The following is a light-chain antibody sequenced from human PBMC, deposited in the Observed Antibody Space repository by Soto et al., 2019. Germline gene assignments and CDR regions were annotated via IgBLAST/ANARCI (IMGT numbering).Light chain of an antibody. CDR3: CSYAGSSPLYD. J-gene: IGLJ1*01. CDR2: EVS. V-gene: IGLV2-23*02. Sequence: QSVLTQPASVSGSPGQSITISCTGTSSDVGSYNLVSWYQQHPGKAPKLMIYEVSKRPSGVSNRFSGSKSGNTASLTISGLQAEDEADYYCCSYAGSSPLYDFVTGTKVTVL. CDR1: SSDVGSYNL.